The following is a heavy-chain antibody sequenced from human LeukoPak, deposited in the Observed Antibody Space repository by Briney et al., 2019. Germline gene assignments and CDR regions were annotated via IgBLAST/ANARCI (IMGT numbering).Heavy chain of an antibody. CDR3: ATLGYCSSTSCSDFGY. CDR1: GYTLTELS. Sequence: ASVKVSCKVSGYTLTELSMHWVRQAPGKGLEWMGGFDPEDGETIYAQKFQGRVTMTEDTSTDTAYMELSSLRSEDTAVYYCATLGYCSSTSCSDFGYWGQGTLATVSS. CDR2: FDPEDGET. D-gene: IGHD2-2*01. J-gene: IGHJ4*02. V-gene: IGHV1-24*01.